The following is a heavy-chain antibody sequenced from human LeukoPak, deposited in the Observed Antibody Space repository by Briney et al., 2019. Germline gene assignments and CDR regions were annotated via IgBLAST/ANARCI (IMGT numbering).Heavy chain of an antibody. Sequence: SETLSLTCTVSGYSITSGNYWGWIRQPPGKGLEWIGYIYYSGSTNYNPSLKSRVTISVDTSKNQFSLKLSSVTAADTAVYYCASTGYSSSWWNYDYGMDVWGQGTTVTVSS. J-gene: IGHJ6*02. CDR1: GYSITSGNY. CDR2: IYYSGST. CDR3: ASTGYSSSWWNYDYGMDV. V-gene: IGHV4-38-2*02. D-gene: IGHD6-13*01.